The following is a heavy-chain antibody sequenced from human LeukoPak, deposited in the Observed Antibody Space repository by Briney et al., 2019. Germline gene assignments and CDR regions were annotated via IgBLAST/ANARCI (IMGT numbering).Heavy chain of an antibody. CDR3: ASPRPNPRSRWFGELSWIGAFDI. CDR1: GGTFSSYA. V-gene: IGHV1-69*01. D-gene: IGHD3-10*01. Sequence: SVKVSCKASGGTFSSYAISWVRQAPGQGLEWMGGIIPIFGTANYAQKFQGRVTITADGSTSTAYMELSSLRSEDTAVYYCASPRPNPRSRWFGELSWIGAFDIWGQGTMVTVSS. CDR2: IIPIFGTA. J-gene: IGHJ3*02.